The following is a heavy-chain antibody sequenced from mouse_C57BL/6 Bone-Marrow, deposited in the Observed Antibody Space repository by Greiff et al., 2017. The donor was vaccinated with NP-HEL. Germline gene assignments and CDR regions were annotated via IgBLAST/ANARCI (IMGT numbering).Heavy chain of an antibody. Sequence: VQLQQSVAELVRPGASVKLSCTASGFIIKNTYMHWVKQRPEQGLEWIGRIDPANGNTKYAPKFQGKATITADTSSNTAYLQLSSLTSEDTAIYYCAAYGSSRDWFAYWGQGTLVTVSA. CDR2: IDPANGNT. J-gene: IGHJ3*01. CDR1: GFIIKNTY. D-gene: IGHD1-1*01. V-gene: IGHV14-3*01. CDR3: AAYGSSRDWFAY.